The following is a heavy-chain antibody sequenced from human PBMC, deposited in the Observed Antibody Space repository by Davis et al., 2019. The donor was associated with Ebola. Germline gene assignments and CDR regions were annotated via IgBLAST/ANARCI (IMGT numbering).Heavy chain of an antibody. Sequence: GESLKISCAASGFTFSSYSMSWVRQAPGKGLEWVANIKQDGSEKYYVDSVKGRFTISRDNAKNSLYLQMNSLRAEDTAVYYCARLDDYGDYSDYWGQGTLVTVSS. V-gene: IGHV3-7*01. CDR1: GFTFSSYS. J-gene: IGHJ4*02. CDR3: ARLDDYGDYSDY. CDR2: IKQDGSEK. D-gene: IGHD4-17*01.